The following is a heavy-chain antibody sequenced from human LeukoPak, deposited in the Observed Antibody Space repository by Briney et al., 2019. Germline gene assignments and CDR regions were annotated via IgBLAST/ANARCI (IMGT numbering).Heavy chain of an antibody. CDR2: ISGSGGST. V-gene: IGHV3-23*01. Sequence: GGSLRLSCAASGFTFSSYAMSWARQAPGKGLEWVSAISGSGGSTYYADSVKGRFTISRDNSKNTLYLQMNSLRAEDTAVYYCAKGPYSSSLYYFDYWGQGTLVTVSS. CDR1: GFTFSSYA. D-gene: IGHD6-13*01. CDR3: AKGPYSSSLYYFDY. J-gene: IGHJ4*02.